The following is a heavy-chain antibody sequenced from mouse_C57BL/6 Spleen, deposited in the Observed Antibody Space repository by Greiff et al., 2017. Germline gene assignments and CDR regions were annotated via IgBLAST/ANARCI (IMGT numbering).Heavy chain of an antibody. CDR2: ILPGRGST. Sequence: QVQLQPSGAELMKPGASEKLSCKATGYTFTGYWLEWVKQRPGHGLEWIGEILPGRGSTNYNEKFKGKATFTADTSSNTAYMKLRSLTTEDSAIYYCAREGGNFYAMEYWGQGTSVTVSS. CDR3: AREGGNFYAMEY. D-gene: IGHD2-1*01. CDR1: GYTFTGYW. J-gene: IGHJ4*01. V-gene: IGHV1-9*01.